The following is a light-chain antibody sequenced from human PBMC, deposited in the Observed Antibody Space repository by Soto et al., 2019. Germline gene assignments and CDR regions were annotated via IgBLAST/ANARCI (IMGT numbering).Light chain of an antibody. CDR3: QQYGSTPLT. CDR1: QSVRSNY. CDR2: DAS. Sequence: EIVLKQSPDTLSLSPGERATLSCRASQSVRSNYLAWYQQKPGQAPRFLIYDASSRATGIPDRFSGSGSGTDFTLTISRLEPEDFAVYYCQQYGSTPLTFGGETKMDIK. J-gene: IGKJ4*01. V-gene: IGKV3-20*01.